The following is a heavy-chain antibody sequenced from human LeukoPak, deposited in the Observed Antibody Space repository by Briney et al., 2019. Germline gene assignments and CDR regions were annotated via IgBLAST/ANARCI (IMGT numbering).Heavy chain of an antibody. CDR3: ARRAREYSHDAFDI. D-gene: IGHD5-18*01. CDR2: INPNSRGT. Sequence: ASVKVSCKASGYTFIGYYMHWVRQAPGQGLEWMGWINPNSRGTDSAQKFQGRFSMTRDTSISTAYMELSRLRSDDTAVYYCARRAREYSHDAFDIWGQGTMVTVSS. J-gene: IGHJ3*02. CDR1: GYTFIGYY. V-gene: IGHV1-2*02.